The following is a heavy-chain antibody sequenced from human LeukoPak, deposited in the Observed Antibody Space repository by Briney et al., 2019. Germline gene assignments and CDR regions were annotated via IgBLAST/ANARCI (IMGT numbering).Heavy chain of an antibody. V-gene: IGHV4-61*02. Sequence: SQTLSLTCTVSGVTFSSGSYYWSWIRQPAGKGLEWIGRIYTSGSTNYNPSLKARVTISLDTSKNQFSLKLSSVTAADTAVYYCARDQNHGYHDYGGQGPLVNVSS. J-gene: IGHJ4*02. CDR3: ARDQNHGYHDY. D-gene: IGHD5-18*01. CDR1: GVTFSSGSYY. CDR2: IYTSGST.